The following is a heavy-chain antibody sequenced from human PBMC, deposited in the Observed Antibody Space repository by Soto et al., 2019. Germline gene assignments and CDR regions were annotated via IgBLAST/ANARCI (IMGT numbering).Heavy chain of an antibody. D-gene: IGHD3-10*01. J-gene: IGHJ6*02. Sequence: GGSLRLSCAAPGFTFSSYAMSWVRQAPGKGLEWVSAISGSGGSTYYADSVKGRFTISRDNSKNTLYLQMNSLRAEDTAVYYCAKHMVRGVMPYGMDVWGQGTTVTVSS. CDR1: GFTFSSYA. CDR2: ISGSGGST. V-gene: IGHV3-23*01. CDR3: AKHMVRGVMPYGMDV.